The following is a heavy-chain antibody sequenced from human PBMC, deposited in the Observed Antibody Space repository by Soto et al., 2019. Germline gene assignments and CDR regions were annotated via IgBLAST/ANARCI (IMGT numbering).Heavy chain of an antibody. CDR3: ARPGYYYDSSGYYRHSYYFDY. V-gene: IGHV1-18*04. CDR1: GYTFTRYG. J-gene: IGHJ4*02. Sequence: ASLKVSFKASGYTFTRYGISSPRPAPGQGLEWMGWISAYNGNTNYAQKLQGRVTMTTDTSPSTAYMELRSLRSDDTAVYYCARPGYYYDSSGYYRHSYYFDYWGQGTLVTVSS. CDR2: ISAYNGNT. D-gene: IGHD3-22*01.